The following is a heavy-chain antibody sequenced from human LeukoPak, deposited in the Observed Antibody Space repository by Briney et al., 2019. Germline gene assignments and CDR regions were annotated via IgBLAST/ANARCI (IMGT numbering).Heavy chain of an antibody. CDR2: INHSGST. J-gene: IGHJ4*02. CDR3: ARIRYCSSTSCARGFDY. Sequence: SETLSPTCAVYGGSFSGYYWSWIRQPPGKGLEWIGEINHSGSTNYNPSLKSRVTISVDTSENQFSLKLSSVTAADTAVYYCARIRYCSSTSCARGFDYWGQGTLVTVSS. CDR1: GGSFSGYY. V-gene: IGHV4-34*01. D-gene: IGHD2-2*01.